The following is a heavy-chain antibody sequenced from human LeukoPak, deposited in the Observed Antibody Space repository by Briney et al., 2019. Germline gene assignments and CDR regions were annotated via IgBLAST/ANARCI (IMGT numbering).Heavy chain of an antibody. CDR1: GFSFTTYW. D-gene: IGHD1-1*01. CDR2: IKQDGSDI. J-gene: IGHJ5*02. Sequence: GGSLRLSCAASGFSFTTYWMSWVRQAPGKGLEWVANIKQDGSDIYYVDSVKGRFTISRDNAKSTLYLQMNSLRAEDTAVYYCARDISPVLERVWLDPWGQGTLVTVSS. V-gene: IGHV3-7*01. CDR3: ARDISPVLERVWLDP.